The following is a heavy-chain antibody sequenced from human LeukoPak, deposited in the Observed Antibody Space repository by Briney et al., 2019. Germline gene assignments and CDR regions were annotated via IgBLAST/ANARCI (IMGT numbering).Heavy chain of an antibody. V-gene: IGHV4-39*01. CDR2: IYYNGST. CDR3: ARAGNMGSGWYRDY. Sequence: PSETLSLTCTVSGGSISNSVYYWGWIRQPPGRGLEWIGTIYYNGSTYYNPSLKSRVTISVDTSKNQFSLKLSSVAAADTAVYYCARAGNMGSGWYRDYWGQGTLVTVSS. D-gene: IGHD6-19*01. J-gene: IGHJ4*02. CDR1: GGSISNSVYY.